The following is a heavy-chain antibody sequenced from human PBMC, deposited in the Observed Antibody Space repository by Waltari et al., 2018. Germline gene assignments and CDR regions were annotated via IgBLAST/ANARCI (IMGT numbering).Heavy chain of an antibody. CDR1: GGSISSGSYY. D-gene: IGHD3-10*01. Sequence: QVQLQESGPGLVKPSQTLSLTCTVSGGSISSGSYYWSWIRQPAGTGLEEIGYSYTRGSTNYNPSLKSRVTISVDTSKNQCSLKLSSVTAADTAVYYCARYSELPIFDYWGQGTLVTVSS. V-gene: IGHV4-61*09. CDR2: SYTRGST. CDR3: ARYSELPIFDY. J-gene: IGHJ4*02.